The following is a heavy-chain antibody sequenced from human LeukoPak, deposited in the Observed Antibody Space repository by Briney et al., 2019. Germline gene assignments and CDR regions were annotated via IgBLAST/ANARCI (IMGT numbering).Heavy chain of an antibody. CDR1: GFSFGDYY. CDR3: AKSGATGRPRIDY. J-gene: IGHJ4*02. D-gene: IGHD1-26*01. Sequence: GGSLRLSCATSGFSFGDYYMSWIRQAPGKGLECVSFISASGTSISYADSVKGRFTISRDNAKNTLYLQMNSLRAEDTAVYYCAKSGATGRPRIDYWGQGTLVTVSS. V-gene: IGHV3-11*01. CDR2: ISASGTSI.